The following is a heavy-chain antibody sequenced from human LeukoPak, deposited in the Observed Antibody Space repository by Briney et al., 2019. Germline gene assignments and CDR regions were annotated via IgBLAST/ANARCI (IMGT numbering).Heavy chain of an antibody. V-gene: IGHV3-21*01. D-gene: IGHD4-17*01. CDR3: ARDQYGDYSQDY. CDR2: ISSSSNYI. CDR1: GFTFTSYS. Sequence: GGSLRLSCAASGFTFTSYSMNWVRQAPGKGLEWVSSISSSSNYIYYADSVKGRFTISRDNAKNSLYLQMNSLRAEDTAVYYCARDQYGDYSQDYWGQGTLVTVSS. J-gene: IGHJ4*02.